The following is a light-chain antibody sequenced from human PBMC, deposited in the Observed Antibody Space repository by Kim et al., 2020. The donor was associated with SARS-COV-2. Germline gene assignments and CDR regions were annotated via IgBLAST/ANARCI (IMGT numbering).Light chain of an antibody. V-gene: IGKV3-20*01. CDR2: DAS. CDR1: RSVANQ. J-gene: IGKJ4*01. Sequence: PGETANLSCRAGRSVANQLAWYQQKPGQAPRTLIYDASNRAIGIPDKFSGSGSGTDFTLTISRLEPEDSALYYCHQYNSAPPLTFGGGTKVDIK. CDR3: HQYNSAPPLT.